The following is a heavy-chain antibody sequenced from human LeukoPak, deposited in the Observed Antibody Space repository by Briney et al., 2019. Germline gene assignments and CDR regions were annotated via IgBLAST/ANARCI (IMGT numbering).Heavy chain of an antibody. CDR2: TYYSGSI. CDR3: ARLRDDNSGWYYFDY. J-gene: IGHJ4*02. CDR1: GASINASRYY. D-gene: IGHD6-19*01. Sequence: SETLSLTCTVSGASINASRYYWGWIRQPPGKGLEWIGTTYYSGSIYYNPSLRSRVTISLDTSKNQFSLKLSSVTAADTAVYYCARLRDDNSGWYYFDYWGQGTLVTVSS. V-gene: IGHV4-39*01.